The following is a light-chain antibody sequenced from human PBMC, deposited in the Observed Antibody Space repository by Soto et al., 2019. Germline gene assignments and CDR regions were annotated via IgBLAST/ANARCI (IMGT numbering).Light chain of an antibody. Sequence: EIVLTQSPGTLSLSPGESATLSCRASQSIGSSYLAWYQQKPGQAPRLLISAAYSRASGIPGRFSGSGSGTDFTLNVRSLEPEDLGVYYCQHYGGSFTFGPGSKVDI. CDR1: QSIGSSY. CDR3: QHYGGSFT. V-gene: IGKV3-20*01. CDR2: AAY. J-gene: IGKJ3*01.